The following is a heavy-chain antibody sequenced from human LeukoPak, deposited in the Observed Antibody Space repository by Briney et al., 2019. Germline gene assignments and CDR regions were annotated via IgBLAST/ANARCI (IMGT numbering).Heavy chain of an antibody. CDR1: GGSISSYY. D-gene: IGHD3-3*01. J-gene: IGHJ5*02. CDR3: ARREGITIFGNWFDP. CDR2: IYTSGST. Sequence: SETLSLTCTVSGGSISSYYWSWIRQPAGKGLEWIGRIYTSGSTNYNPSLKSRVTISVDTSKNQFSLKLSSVTAAGTAVYYCARREGITIFGNWFDPWGQGTLVTVSS. V-gene: IGHV4-4*07.